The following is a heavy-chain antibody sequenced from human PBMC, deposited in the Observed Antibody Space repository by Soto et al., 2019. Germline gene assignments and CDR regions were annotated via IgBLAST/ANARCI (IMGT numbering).Heavy chain of an antibody. Sequence: SVKVSCKASGGTFSSYAISWVRQAPGQGLEWMGGIIPIFGTANYAQKFQGRVTITADESTSTAYMELSSLRSEDTTVYYCARVEIAAAGSYWYFDLWGRGTLVTVSS. J-gene: IGHJ2*01. CDR2: IIPIFGTA. CDR3: ARVEIAAAGSYWYFDL. CDR1: GGTFSSYA. D-gene: IGHD6-13*01. V-gene: IGHV1-69*13.